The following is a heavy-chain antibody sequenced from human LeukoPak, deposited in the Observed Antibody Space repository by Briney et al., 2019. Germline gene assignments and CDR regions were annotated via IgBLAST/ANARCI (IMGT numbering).Heavy chain of an antibody. Sequence: PGGSLRLSCAASGFKFGDFWMAWVRQTPGKGLEWVADIKEDGSEKYYVDSVKGRFTISRDNNKNSLYLQMNSLRGDDTAVCVRDSRPGGAMGLYHNFDHWGLGTLVTVSS. J-gene: IGHJ4*02. CDR1: GFKFGDFW. CDR3: DSRPGGAMGLYHNFDH. V-gene: IGHV3-7*01. D-gene: IGHD3-16*01. CDR2: IKEDGSEK.